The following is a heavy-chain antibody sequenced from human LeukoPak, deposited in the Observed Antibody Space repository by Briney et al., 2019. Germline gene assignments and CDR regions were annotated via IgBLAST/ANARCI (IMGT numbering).Heavy chain of an antibody. CDR1: GGSISSGSYY. Sequence: SETLSLTCTVSGGSISSGSYYWSWIRQPAGKGLEWIGRTYTSGSTNYNPSLKSRVTISVDTSKNQFSLKLSSVTAADTAVYYCASGSSSWDWFDPWGQGTLVTVSS. CDR3: ASGSSSWDWFDP. V-gene: IGHV4-61*02. D-gene: IGHD6-13*01. J-gene: IGHJ5*02. CDR2: TYTSGST.